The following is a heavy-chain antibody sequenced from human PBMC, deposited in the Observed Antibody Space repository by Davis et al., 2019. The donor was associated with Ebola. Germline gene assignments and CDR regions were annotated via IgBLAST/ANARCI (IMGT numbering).Heavy chain of an antibody. J-gene: IGHJ4*02. CDR3: ARSGYSGYCFDY. D-gene: IGHD3-22*01. CDR1: GGSISSSSYY. V-gene: IGHV4-39*01. CDR2: IYYSGST. Sequence: MPGGSLRLSCTVSGGSISSSSYYWGWIRQPPGKGLEWIGSIYYSGSTYYNPSLKSRVTISVDTSKNQFSLKLSSVTAADTAVYYCARSGYSGYCFDYWGQGTLVTVSS.